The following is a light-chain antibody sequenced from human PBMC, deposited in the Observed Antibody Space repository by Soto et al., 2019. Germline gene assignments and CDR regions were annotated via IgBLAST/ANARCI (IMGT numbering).Light chain of an antibody. CDR3: KSYAGSNTYV. V-gene: IGLV2-8*01. CDR1: KSDIGVYDF. Sequence: QAVVTQPPSASGSPGQSVTISCTGTKSDIGVYDFVSWYQHHPGKAPRLIIYEVVQRPSGVPDRLSGSKSGNTASLTVSGLQAADEADYFCKSYAGSNTYVFGSGTKLTVL. CDR2: EVV. J-gene: IGLJ1*01.